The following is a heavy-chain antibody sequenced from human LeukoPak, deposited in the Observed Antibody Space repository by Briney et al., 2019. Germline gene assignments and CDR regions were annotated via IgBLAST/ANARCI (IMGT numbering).Heavy chain of an antibody. CDR3: ERDDYCGGGSCYSGYFHH. V-gene: IGHV4-59*01. D-gene: IGHD2-15*01. CDR1: GGSISSYY. J-gene: IGHJ1*01. CDR2: IYYSGIT. Sequence: SETLSLTCTVSGGSISSYYWGWIRQPPGKGLEWIGSIYYSGITDYNPPLRRGVTIPVDTSTNQFSLKLSSVTAAETTLYYCERDDYCGGGSCYSGYFHHWGQGTLVTVSA.